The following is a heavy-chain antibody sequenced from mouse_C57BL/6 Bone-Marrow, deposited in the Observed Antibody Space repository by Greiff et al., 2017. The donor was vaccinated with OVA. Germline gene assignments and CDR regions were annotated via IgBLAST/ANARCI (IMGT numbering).Heavy chain of an antibody. V-gene: IGHV1-19*01. Sequence: EVQLQQSGPVLVKPGASVKMSCKASGYTFTDYYMNWVKQSHGKSLEWIGVINPYNGGTSYNQKFKGKATLTVDKSSSTAYRGLNSLTSEDSAVYYCARLGLRYWYFDVWGTGTTVTVSS. J-gene: IGHJ1*03. CDR2: INPYNGGT. CDR1: GYTFTDYY. CDR3: ARLGLRYWYFDV. D-gene: IGHD3-1*01.